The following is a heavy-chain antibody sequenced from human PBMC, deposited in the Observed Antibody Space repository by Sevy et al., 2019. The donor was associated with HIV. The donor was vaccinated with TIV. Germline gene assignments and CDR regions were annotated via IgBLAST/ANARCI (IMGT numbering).Heavy chain of an antibody. CDR3: ATELAAAGTHAHDAFDI. J-gene: IGHJ3*02. CDR2: FDPEDGET. Sequence: ASVKVSCKVSGYTLTELSMHWVRQAPGKGLEWMGGFDPEDGETIYAQKFQGRVTRTEETSTDTAYMGLSSLRSEDTAVYYCATELAAAGTHAHDAFDIWGQGTMVTVSS. D-gene: IGHD6-13*01. CDR1: GYTLTELS. V-gene: IGHV1-24*01.